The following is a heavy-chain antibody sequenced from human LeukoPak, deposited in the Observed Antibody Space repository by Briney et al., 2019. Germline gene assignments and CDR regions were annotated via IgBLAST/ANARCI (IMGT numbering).Heavy chain of an antibody. CDR1: GFTFSGSA. CDR2: IRSKANSYAT. J-gene: IGHJ4*02. D-gene: IGHD3-22*01. Sequence: GGSLRPSCAASGFTFSGSAMHWVRQASGKGLEWVGRIRSKANSYATAYAASVKGRFTISRDDSKNTAYLQMNSLKTEDTAVYYCTRGPVYYYDSSGYYDDYWGQGTLVTVSS. V-gene: IGHV3-73*01. CDR3: TRGPVYYYDSSGYYDDY.